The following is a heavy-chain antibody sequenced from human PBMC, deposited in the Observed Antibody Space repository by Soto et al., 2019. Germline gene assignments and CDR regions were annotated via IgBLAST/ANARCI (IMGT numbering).Heavy chain of an antibody. J-gene: IGHJ4*02. CDR2: INHSGST. CDR1: GGSFSGYY. V-gene: IGHV4-34*01. D-gene: IGHD3-3*01. CDR3: ARRRWFDY. Sequence: SETLSLTCALYGGSFSGYYWSWIRQPPGKGLEWIGEINHSGSTNYNPSLKSRVTISVDTSKNQFSLKLSSVTAADTAVYYCARRRWFDYWGQGTLVTVSS.